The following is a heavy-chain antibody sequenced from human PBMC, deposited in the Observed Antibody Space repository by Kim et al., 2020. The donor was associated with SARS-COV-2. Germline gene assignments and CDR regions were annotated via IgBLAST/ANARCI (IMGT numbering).Heavy chain of an antibody. V-gene: IGHV3-74*01. J-gene: IGHJ5*02. CDR3: ARVPGTWLDP. CDR2: T. Sequence: TNYADSVKGRFTISRDNAKNTLYLQMNSLRAEDTAVYYCARVPGTWLDPWGQGTLVTVSS.